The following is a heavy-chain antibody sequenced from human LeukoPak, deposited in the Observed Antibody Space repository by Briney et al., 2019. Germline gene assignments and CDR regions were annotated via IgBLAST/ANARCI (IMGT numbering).Heavy chain of an antibody. CDR3: AKHFGRGGSSALAASFDY. J-gene: IGHJ4*02. D-gene: IGHD2-2*01. CDR1: GFTFSSYA. CDR2: TSGSGGST. V-gene: IGHV3-23*01. Sequence: PGGSLRLSCAASGFTFSSYAMSWVRQAPGKGLERVSATSGSGGSTYYADSVKGRFTISRDNSKNTLYLQMNSLRAEDTAVYYCAKHFGRGGSSALAASFDYWGQGTLVTVSS.